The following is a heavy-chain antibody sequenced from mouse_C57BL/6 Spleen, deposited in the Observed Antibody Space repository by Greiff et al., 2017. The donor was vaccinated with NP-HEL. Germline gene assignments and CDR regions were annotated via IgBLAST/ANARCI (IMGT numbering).Heavy chain of an antibody. V-gene: IGHV1-50*01. J-gene: IGHJ2*01. CDR2: IDPSDSYT. Sequence: QVHVKQPGAELVKPGASVKLSCKASGYTFTSYWMQWVKQRPGQGLEWIGEIDPSDSYTNYNQKFKGKATLTVDTSSSTAYMQLSSLTSEDSAVYYCARDWVFDYWGQGTTLTVSS. CDR3: ARDWVFDY. CDR1: GYTFTSYW. D-gene: IGHD4-1*01.